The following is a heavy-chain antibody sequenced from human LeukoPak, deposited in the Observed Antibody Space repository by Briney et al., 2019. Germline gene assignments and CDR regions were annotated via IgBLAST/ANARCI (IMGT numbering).Heavy chain of an antibody. V-gene: IGHV3-23*01. J-gene: IGHJ3*02. D-gene: IGHD2-21*02. CDR3: AHVSNCGGDCYSGAFDI. CDR1: GFTFSGSA. CDR2: ISGSGGST. Sequence: GGSLRFSCAASGFTFSGSAMTWVRQAPGKGLEWVSVISGSGGSTHYADSVKGRFTISRDNSKSTLYLQMNSLRAEDTAVYYCAHVSNCGGDCYSGAFDIWGQGTMVTVSS.